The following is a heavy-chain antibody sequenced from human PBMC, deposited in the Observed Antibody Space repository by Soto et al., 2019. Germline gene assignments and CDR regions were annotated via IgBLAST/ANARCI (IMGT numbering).Heavy chain of an antibody. CDR3: ARLGNWNHEHYSYMDV. D-gene: IGHD1-1*01. CDR2: IYYSGST. V-gene: IGHV4-59*01. Sequence: PSDTLSLTCTVSGGSLSSYYWSWIRQPPGKGLEWIGYIYYSGSTNYNPSLKSRVTISVDTSKNQFSLKLSSVTAADTAVYYCARLGNWNHEHYSYMDVWGKGTTVTVSS. J-gene: IGHJ6*03. CDR1: GGSLSSYY.